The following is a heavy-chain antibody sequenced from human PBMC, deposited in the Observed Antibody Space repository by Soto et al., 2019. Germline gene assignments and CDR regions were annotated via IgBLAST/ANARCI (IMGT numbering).Heavy chain of an antibody. CDR1: GGSISSGGYY. CDR3: ARDTGDYYYDSSGYFLRGFDP. J-gene: IGHJ5*02. V-gene: IGHV4-31*03. D-gene: IGHD3-22*01. CDR2: IYYSGST. Sequence: SETLSLTCTVSGGSISSGGYYWSWIRQHPGKGLEWIGYIYYSGSTYYNPSLKSRVTISVDTSKNQFSLKLSSVTAADTAVYYCARDTGDYYYDSSGYFLRGFDPWGQGTLVTVSS.